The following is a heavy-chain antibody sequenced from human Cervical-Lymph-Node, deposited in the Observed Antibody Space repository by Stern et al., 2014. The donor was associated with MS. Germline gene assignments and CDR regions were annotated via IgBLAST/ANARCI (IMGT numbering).Heavy chain of an antibody. CDR3: ARLQSGIGDTLDI. Sequence: QVTLKESGPALVKPTQTLTLTCTFSGFSLSTSGMRVSWIRQPPGKALEWLGRIDWDDDKFYSTSLKTSLTISKDTSKNQVVLTMTNMDPVDTATYYCARLQSGIGDTLDIWGQGTMVTVSS. V-gene: IGHV2-70*04. D-gene: IGHD3-10*01. CDR1: GFSLSTSGMR. J-gene: IGHJ3*02. CDR2: IDWDDDK.